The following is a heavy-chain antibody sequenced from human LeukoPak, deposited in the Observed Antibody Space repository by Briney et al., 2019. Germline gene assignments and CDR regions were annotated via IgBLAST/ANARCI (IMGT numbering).Heavy chain of an antibody. Sequence: SETLSLTCTVSGGSISSYYWSWIRQPAGKGLEWIGRIYTSGSTNYNPSLKSRVTMSVDTSKNQFSLKLSSVTAADTAVYYCARGGEPYFHCSGSFDYWGQGTLVTVSS. CDR3: ARGGEPYFHCSGSFDY. CDR2: IYTSGST. J-gene: IGHJ4*02. V-gene: IGHV4-4*07. CDR1: GGSISSYY. D-gene: IGHD3-10*01.